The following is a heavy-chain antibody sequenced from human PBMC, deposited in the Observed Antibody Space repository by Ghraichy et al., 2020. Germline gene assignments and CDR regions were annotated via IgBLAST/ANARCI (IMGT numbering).Heavy chain of an antibody. D-gene: IGHD3-3*01. Sequence: ESLNISCTVSGGSISSYYWSWIRQPAGKGLEWIGRIYTSGSTNYNPSLKSRVTMSVDTSKNQFSLKLSSVTAADTAVYYCARVTDSALFDYWGQGTLVTVSS. V-gene: IGHV4-4*07. CDR3: ARVTDSALFDY. J-gene: IGHJ4*02. CDR1: GGSISSYY. CDR2: IYTSGST.